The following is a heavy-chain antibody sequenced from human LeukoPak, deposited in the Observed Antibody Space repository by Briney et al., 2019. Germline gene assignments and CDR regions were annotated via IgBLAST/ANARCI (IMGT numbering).Heavy chain of an antibody. D-gene: IGHD3-10*01. CDR1: GFAFDDHG. Sequence: GGSLRLSCTASGFAFDDHGMSWVRQVPGKGLEWVSGINWNGGSTGYADPLRGRFTISRDNAKNSLYLQMDSLRAEDTALYYCARAPITRRFYFDYWGQGTLVTVSS. J-gene: IGHJ4*02. V-gene: IGHV3-20*04. CDR3: ARAPITRRFYFDY. CDR2: INWNGGST.